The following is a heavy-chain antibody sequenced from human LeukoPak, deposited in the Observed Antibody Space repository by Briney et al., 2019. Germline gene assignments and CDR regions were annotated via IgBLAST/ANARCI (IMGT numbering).Heavy chain of an antibody. J-gene: IGHJ4*02. V-gene: IGHV3-48*03. CDR2: ISSSGGNI. Sequence: GGSLRLSCAASGFTFSSYEMNWVRQAPGKGLEWVSYISSSGGNIYYADSVKGRFTISRDNAKNSLYLQMNSLRAEDTAVYYCARDPRRGYYDSSGYYDYWGQGTLVTVSS. CDR3: ARDPRRGYYDSSGYYDY. D-gene: IGHD3-22*01. CDR1: GFTFSSYE.